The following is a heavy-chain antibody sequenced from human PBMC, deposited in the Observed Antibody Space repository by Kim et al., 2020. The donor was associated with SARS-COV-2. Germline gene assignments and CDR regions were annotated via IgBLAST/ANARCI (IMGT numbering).Heavy chain of an antibody. V-gene: IGHV4-39*01. CDR2: IYYSGST. CDR1: GGSISSSGYY. D-gene: IGHD3-22*01. Sequence: SETLSLTCTVSGGSISSSGYYWGWIRQPPGKGLEWIGSIYYSGSTYYNPSLKSRVTISVDTSKNQFSLKLSSVTAADTAVYYCARETYYYDSSGYYESWGQGTLVTVSS. J-gene: IGHJ5*02. CDR3: ARETYYYDSSGYYES.